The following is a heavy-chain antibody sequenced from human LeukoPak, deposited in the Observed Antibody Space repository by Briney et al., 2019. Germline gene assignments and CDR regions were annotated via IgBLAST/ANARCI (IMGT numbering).Heavy chain of an antibody. D-gene: IGHD1-26*01. J-gene: IGHJ3*02. Sequence: PGGSLRLSCTASGFAFSTYGMHWVRQAPGKGLEWVTFIRYDGSNTYYADSVKGRFTVSRDNTKNRLYMQMNSLRAEDTAVYYCAKVYATGYSGSYWTFDIWGQGTMVTVSS. CDR1: GFAFSTYG. CDR2: IRYDGSNT. V-gene: IGHV3-30*02. CDR3: AKVYATGYSGSYWTFDI.